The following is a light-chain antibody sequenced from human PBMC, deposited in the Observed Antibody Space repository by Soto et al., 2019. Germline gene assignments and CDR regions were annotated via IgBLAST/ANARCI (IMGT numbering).Light chain of an antibody. CDR3: QQYNTYSPWT. CDR2: SAS. V-gene: IGKV1-39*01. CDR1: EDINVY. J-gene: IGKJ1*01. Sequence: DIQMTQSPSSVSASIGDTVTITCRASEDINVYLNWYQQKPGEVPKLLIYSASTLHSGVPSRFTGSGSEKDFTLNIRSLQPEDFANYYCQQYNTYSPWTLGQGTKVDIK.